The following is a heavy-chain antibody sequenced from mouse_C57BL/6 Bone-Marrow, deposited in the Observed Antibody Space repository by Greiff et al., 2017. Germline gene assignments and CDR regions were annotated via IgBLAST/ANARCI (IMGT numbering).Heavy chain of an antibody. CDR2: IDPSDSYT. V-gene: IGHV1-69*01. CDR3: ARSSPIYYYGSSLYAMDY. Sequence: QVQLQQPGAELGMPGASVKLSCKASGYTFTSYWMHWVKQRPGQGLEWIGEIDPSDSYTNYNQKFKGKSTLTVDKSSSTAYMQLSSLTSEDSAVYYCARSSPIYYYGSSLYAMDYWGQGTSVTVSS. D-gene: IGHD1-1*01. J-gene: IGHJ4*01. CDR1: GYTFTSYW.